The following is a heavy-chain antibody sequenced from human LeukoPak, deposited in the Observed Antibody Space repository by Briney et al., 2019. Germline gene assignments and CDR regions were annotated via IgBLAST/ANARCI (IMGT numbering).Heavy chain of an antibody. V-gene: IGHV3-7*02. CDR2: IKPDGSEK. J-gene: IGHJ4*02. CDR1: GFTFSSYW. CDR3: ASNSGGDD. Sequence: GGSLRLSCAASGFTFSSYWMTWVRQAPGKGLEWVANIKPDGSEKYYVDSVKGRFTISRDNTKNSLYLQMNSLRVEDTAVYYCASNSGGDDWGQGTLVTVSS. D-gene: IGHD6-25*01.